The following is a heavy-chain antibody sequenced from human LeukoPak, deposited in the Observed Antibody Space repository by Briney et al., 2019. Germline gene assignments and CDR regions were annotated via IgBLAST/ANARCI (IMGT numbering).Heavy chain of an antibody. V-gene: IGHV3-30-3*01. Sequence: GGSLRLSCAASGFTFSSYAMHWVRQAPGKGLEWVAVISCDGSNKYYADSVKGRFTISRDNSKNTLYLQMNSLRAEDTAVYYCARVGSQWGIYPWDYFDYWGQGTLVTVSS. CDR2: ISCDGSNK. J-gene: IGHJ4*02. D-gene: IGHD3-16*02. CDR1: GFTFSSYA. CDR3: ARVGSQWGIYPWDYFDY.